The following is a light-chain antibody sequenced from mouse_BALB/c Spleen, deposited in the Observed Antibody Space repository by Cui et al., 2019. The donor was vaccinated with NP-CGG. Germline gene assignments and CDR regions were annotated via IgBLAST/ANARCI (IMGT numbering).Light chain of an antibody. V-gene: IGLV1*01. J-gene: IGLJ1*01. Sequence: QAVVTQESAATTSPGETVTLTCRSSTGAVTTSNYANWVQEKPDHLFTGLIGGTNNRPPGVPARFSGSLIGDKAALTITGAQTEDEAIYFCALWYSNHWMFGGGTKLTVL. CDR1: TGAVTTSNY. CDR3: ALWYSNHWM. CDR2: GTN.